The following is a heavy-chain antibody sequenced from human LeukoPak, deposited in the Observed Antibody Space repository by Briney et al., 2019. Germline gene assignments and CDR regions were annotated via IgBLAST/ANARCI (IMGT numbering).Heavy chain of an antibody. CDR3: AKVRGPIHAFDV. V-gene: IGHV1-2*02. CDR1: GYTFTDSY. CDR2: IIPNSGGT. D-gene: IGHD3-10*01. Sequence: ASVKVSCKASGYTFTDSYMHWVRQAPGQGLEWVGWIIPNSGGTNYAQTFQGRVTMTRDTSISTVYMELSRLKSDDTAVYYCAKVRGPIHAFDVWGQGTVVTVSS. J-gene: IGHJ3*01.